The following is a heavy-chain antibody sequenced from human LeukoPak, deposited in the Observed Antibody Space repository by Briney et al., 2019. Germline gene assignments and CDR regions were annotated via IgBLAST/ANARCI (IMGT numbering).Heavy chain of an antibody. V-gene: IGHV3-30*04. CDR2: ISYDGSNK. D-gene: IGHD6-13*01. CDR3: ARESAAGISVYFDY. J-gene: IGHJ4*02. CDR1: GFPFSSYA. Sequence: GALRLSFAASGFPFSSYAMHWVRQAPGKGLEWVAVISYDGSNKYYADSVKGRFTISRDNSKNTLYLQMNSLRAEDTAVYYCARESAAGISVYFDYWGQGTLVTVSS.